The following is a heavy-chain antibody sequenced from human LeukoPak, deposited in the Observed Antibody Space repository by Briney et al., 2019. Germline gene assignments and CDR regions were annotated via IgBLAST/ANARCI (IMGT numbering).Heavy chain of an antibody. CDR1: GLSFINYA. CDR2: ITSSGDST. Sequence: VGSLRLSCAASGLSFINYAMSWVRQAPGKGLEWLSAITSSGDSTYYADSVKGRFTISRDNSKNTLYMQMNSLRAEDTAVYYCAKSGSYWDYWGQGILVTVSS. D-gene: IGHD1-26*01. CDR3: AKSGSYWDY. V-gene: IGHV3-23*01. J-gene: IGHJ4*02.